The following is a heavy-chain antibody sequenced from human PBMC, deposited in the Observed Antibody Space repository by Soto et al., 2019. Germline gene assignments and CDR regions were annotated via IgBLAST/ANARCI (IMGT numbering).Heavy chain of an antibody. CDR3: ARLVYDSRLNYLYFDH. CDR2: VYNDGSA. V-gene: IGHV4-4*02. CDR1: GVSISSGNW. J-gene: IGHJ4*02. Sequence: PSETLSLTCDVSGVSISSGNWWSWVRQPPGKGLEWIAEVYNDGSANYHPSLESRATISVDRSKNQFSLMLSSVTAADTGKYYCARLVYDSRLNYLYFDHWGQGTLVTVSS. D-gene: IGHD3-22*01.